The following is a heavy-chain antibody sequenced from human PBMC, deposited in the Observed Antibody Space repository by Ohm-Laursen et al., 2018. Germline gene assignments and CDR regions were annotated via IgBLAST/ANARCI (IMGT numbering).Heavy chain of an antibody. J-gene: IGHJ4*02. CDR2: ISRNSGSI. V-gene: IGHV3-9*01. CDR3: AKDKGGLIVGATFDY. D-gene: IGHD1-26*01. Sequence: SLRLSCAASGFTFDDYAMHWVRQAPGKGLEWVSGISRNSGSIGYADSVKGRFTISRDNAKNSLYLLMNSLRAEDTALYYCAKDKGGLIVGATFDYWGQGTLVTVSS. CDR1: GFTFDDYA.